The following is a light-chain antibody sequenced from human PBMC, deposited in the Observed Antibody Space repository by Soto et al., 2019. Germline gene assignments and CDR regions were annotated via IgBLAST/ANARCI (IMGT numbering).Light chain of an antibody. J-gene: IGKJ1*01. CDR2: AAS. V-gene: IGKV1-8*01. CDR3: QQYYSYSVT. CDR1: QGISSH. Sequence: AIRMTQSPSSLSASTGDRVTITCRASQGISSHLAWYQQKPGKAPKLLIYAASTLQSGVPSRFSGSGSGTDFTLTISCLQSEDFATYYCQQYYSYSVTFGQGTKVEIK.